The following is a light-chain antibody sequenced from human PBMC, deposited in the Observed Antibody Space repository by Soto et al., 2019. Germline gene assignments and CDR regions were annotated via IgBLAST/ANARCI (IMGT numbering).Light chain of an antibody. CDR1: SSDVGGYNY. CDR2: EVS. J-gene: IGLJ1*01. Sequence: QSVLTQPPSASGSFGQSVIISCTGTSSDVGGYNYVSWYQQHPGKAPKLMIYEVSERPSGVPDRFSGSKSGNTASLTVSGLHADDEADYYCSSYSGTNYHYVFGTGTKVTVL. CDR3: SSYSGTNYHYV. V-gene: IGLV2-8*01.